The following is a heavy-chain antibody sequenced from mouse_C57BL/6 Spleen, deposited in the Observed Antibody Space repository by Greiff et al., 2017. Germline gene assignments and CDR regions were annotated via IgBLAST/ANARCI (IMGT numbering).Heavy chain of an antibody. Sequence: EVKLQESGEGLVKPGGSLKLSCAASGFTFSSYAMSWVRQTPEKRLEWVAYISSGGDYIYYADTVKGRFTISRDNARNTLYLQMSSLKSEDTAMYYCTRASYDGQFDYWGQGTTLTVSS. CDR3: TRASYDGQFDY. CDR2: ISSGGDYI. D-gene: IGHD1-2*01. CDR1: GFTFSSYA. J-gene: IGHJ2*01. V-gene: IGHV5-9-1*02.